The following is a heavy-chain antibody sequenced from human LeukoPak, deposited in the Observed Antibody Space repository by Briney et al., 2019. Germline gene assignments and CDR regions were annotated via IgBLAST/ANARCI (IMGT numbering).Heavy chain of an antibody. V-gene: IGHV4-59*01. Sequence: GSLRLSCAASGYTFSDYYMSWIRQPPGKGLEWIGYIYYSGSTNYNPSLKSRVSISVDTSKNQFSLKLSSVTAADTAVYYCASMDSSGWPFDYWGQGTLVTVSS. CDR2: IYYSGST. J-gene: IGHJ4*02. D-gene: IGHD6-19*01. CDR1: GYTFSDYY. CDR3: ASMDSSGWPFDY.